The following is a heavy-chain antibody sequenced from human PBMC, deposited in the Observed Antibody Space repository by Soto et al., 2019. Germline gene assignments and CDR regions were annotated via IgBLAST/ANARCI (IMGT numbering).Heavy chain of an antibody. D-gene: IGHD5-18*01. CDR2: ISSSGNNT. Sequence: GGSLRLSCAASGFTFSSYAMSWVRQAPGKGLEWVSAISSSGNNTYYADSVKGRFTISRDNAKNSLFLQMNSLRAEDTAVYYCARLSYTYAPSWGQGTLVTVSS. CDR3: ARLSYTYAPS. CDR1: GFTFSSYA. J-gene: IGHJ4*02. V-gene: IGHV3-21*01.